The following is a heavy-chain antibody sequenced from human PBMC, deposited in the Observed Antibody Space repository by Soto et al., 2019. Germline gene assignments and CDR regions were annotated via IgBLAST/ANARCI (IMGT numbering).Heavy chain of an antibody. V-gene: IGHV3-21*01. CDR2: ISNSGSFI. D-gene: IGHD2-15*01. J-gene: IGHJ5*02. CDR3: ARVRQCYAGSCSFDP. CDR1: GFPFSSFS. Sequence: PWGSLRLSCAASGFPFSSFSMNWVRQPQAKGLEWVASISNSGSFIYYADSVRGRFTISRDNAKNSLYLQMNNLGAEDTAVYYCARVRQCYAGSCSFDPCGRGCLV.